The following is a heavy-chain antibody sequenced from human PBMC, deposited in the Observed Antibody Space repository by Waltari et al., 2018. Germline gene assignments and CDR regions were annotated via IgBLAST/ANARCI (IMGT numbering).Heavy chain of an antibody. Sequence: EAQLVQSGGGLVQPGGSLTLSCAASGFTISRFWMTWIRQAPGQGLQWVAHIGPYGSDKYDVDSVKGRFTISRDNAENSLLLQMSSLRVEDTALYYCVGWNDPINSWGQGTLVAVSS. CDR2: IGPYGSDK. D-gene: IGHD1-1*01. J-gene: IGHJ4*02. CDR1: GFTISRFW. CDR3: VGWNDPINS. V-gene: IGHV3-7*01.